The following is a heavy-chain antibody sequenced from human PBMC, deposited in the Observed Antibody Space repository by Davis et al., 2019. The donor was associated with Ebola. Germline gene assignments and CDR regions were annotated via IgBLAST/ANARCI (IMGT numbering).Heavy chain of an antibody. CDR3: ARTPQYTSYGSYFDY. CDR1: GDSISSDNW. V-gene: IGHV4-4*02. Sequence: SETLSLTCAVSGDSISSDNWWNWVRQPPGKGLEWIGQIYHSGSTNYNPSHKSRLTISVDKSKNQFSLKMTSVTAADTAMYYCARTPQYTSYGSYFDYWGQGALVTVSS. CDR2: IYHSGST. D-gene: IGHD1-26*01. J-gene: IGHJ4*02.